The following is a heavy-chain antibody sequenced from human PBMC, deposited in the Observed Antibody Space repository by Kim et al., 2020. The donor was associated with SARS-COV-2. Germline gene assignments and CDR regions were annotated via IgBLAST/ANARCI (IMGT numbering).Heavy chain of an antibody. CDR2: ISAYNGNT. Sequence: ASVKVSCKASGYTFTSYGISWVRQAPGQGLEWMGWISAYNGNTNYAQKLQGRVTMTTDTSTSTAYMELRSLRSDDTAVYYCARGNPSGYSSSWYPQSYYYGMDVWGQGTTVTVSS. V-gene: IGHV1-18*01. J-gene: IGHJ6*02. CDR3: ARGNPSGYSSSWYPQSYYYGMDV. CDR1: GYTFTSYG. D-gene: IGHD6-13*01.